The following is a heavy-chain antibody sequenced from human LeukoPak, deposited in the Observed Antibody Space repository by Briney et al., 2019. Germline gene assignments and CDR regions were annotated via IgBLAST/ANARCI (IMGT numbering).Heavy chain of an antibody. CDR3: ASSGWSHDALDF. CDR2: IYYSGST. V-gene: IGHV4-39*07. D-gene: IGHD6-19*01. J-gene: IGHJ3*01. Sequence: SETLSLTCTVSGGSISSSSYYWGWIRQPPGKGLEWIGSIYYSGSTYYNPSLKSRVTISVDTSKNQFSLKLSSVTAADTAVYFCASSGWSHDALDFWGQGTMVTVSS. CDR1: GGSISSSSYY.